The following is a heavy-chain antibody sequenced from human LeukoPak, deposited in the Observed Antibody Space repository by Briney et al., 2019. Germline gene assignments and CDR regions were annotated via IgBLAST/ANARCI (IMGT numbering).Heavy chain of an antibody. Sequence: SQTLSLTCAVSGGSISSGGYSWSWIRQPPGKGLEWIGYIYHSGSTYYNPSLKSRVTISVDTSKNQFSLKLSSVTAADTAVYYCARVPNGSGLDVFDIWGQGTMVTISS. J-gene: IGHJ3*02. V-gene: IGHV4-30-2*01. CDR1: GGSISSGGYS. D-gene: IGHD3-10*01. CDR3: ARVPNGSGLDVFDI. CDR2: IYHSGST.